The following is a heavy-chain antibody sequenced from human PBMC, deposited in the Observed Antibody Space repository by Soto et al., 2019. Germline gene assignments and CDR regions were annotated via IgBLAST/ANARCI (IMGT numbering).Heavy chain of an antibody. CDR2: IYYSGST. D-gene: IGHD3-16*01. Sequence: LSLTCTVPGGSISSYYWSWIRQPPGKGLEWIGYIYYSGSTNYNPSLKSRVTISVDTSKNQFSLKLSSVTAADTAVYYCARGDHTISDAFDIWGQGTMVTVSS. J-gene: IGHJ3*02. CDR1: GGSISSYY. V-gene: IGHV4-59*01. CDR3: ARGDHTISDAFDI.